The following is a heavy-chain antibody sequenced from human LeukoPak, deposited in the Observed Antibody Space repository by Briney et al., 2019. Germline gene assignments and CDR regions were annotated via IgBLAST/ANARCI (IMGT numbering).Heavy chain of an antibody. J-gene: IGHJ5*02. D-gene: IGHD3-16*02. CDR3: ATIYYDYVWGSYRRNWFDP. CDR1: GYTLTELS. Sequence: ASVKVSCKVSGYTLTELSMHWVRQAPGKGLEWMGGFDPEDGETIYAQKFQGRVTMTEDTSTDTAYMELSSLRSEDTAVYYCATIYYDYVWGSYRRNWFDPWGQGTLVTVSS. CDR2: FDPEDGET. V-gene: IGHV1-24*01.